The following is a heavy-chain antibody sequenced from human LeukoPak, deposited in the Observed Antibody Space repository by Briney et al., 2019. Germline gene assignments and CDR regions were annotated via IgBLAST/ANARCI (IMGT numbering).Heavy chain of an antibody. Sequence: PSETLSLTCAVYGGSFSGYYWSWIRQPPGKGLEWIGEINHSGSTNYNPSLKSRVTISVDTSKNQFSLKLSSVTAADTAVYYCARDNIAVAASVLAGFDYWGQGTLVTVSS. D-gene: IGHD6-19*01. CDR2: INHSGST. CDR1: GGSFSGYY. CDR3: ARDNIAVAASVLAGFDY. J-gene: IGHJ4*02. V-gene: IGHV4-34*01.